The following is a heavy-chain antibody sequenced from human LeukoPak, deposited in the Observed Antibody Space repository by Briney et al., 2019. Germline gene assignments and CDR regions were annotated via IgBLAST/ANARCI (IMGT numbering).Heavy chain of an antibody. CDR2: INHSGST. V-gene: IGHV4-34*01. CDR3: ARGLRDYVWGSYRSNDFDY. D-gene: IGHD3-16*02. J-gene: IGHJ4*02. CDR1: GGSFSGYY. Sequence: SETLSLTCAVYGGSFSGYYWSWIRQPPGEGLEWIGEINHSGSTNYNPSLKSRVTISVDTSKNQFSLKLSSVTAADTAVYYCARGLRDYVWGSYRSNDFDYWGQGTLVTVSS.